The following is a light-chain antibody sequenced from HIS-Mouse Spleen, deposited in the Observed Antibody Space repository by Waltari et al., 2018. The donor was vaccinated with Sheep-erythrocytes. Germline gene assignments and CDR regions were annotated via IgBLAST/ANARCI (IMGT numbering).Light chain of an antibody. Sequence: EIVMTQSPLSLPVTPGEPASISCRSSQSLLHSNGYNYLDWYLQKPGQSPQLLIYLGSNRASRVPDRFSGSGSGTDFTLKISRVEAEDVGVYYCMQALQTPWTFGQGTKVEIK. CDR2: LGS. V-gene: IGKV2-28*01. J-gene: IGKJ1*01. CDR1: QSLLHSNGYNY. CDR3: MQALQTPWT.